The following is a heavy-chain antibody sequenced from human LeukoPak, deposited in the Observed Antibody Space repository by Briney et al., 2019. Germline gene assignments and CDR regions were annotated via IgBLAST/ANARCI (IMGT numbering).Heavy chain of an antibody. D-gene: IGHD4-11*01. J-gene: IGHJ5*02. CDR1: GGSISSGGYY. Sequence: SQTLSLTCTVSGGSISSGGYYWSWIRQHPGKSLEWIGYIYYSGSTYYNPSLKSRVTISVDTSKNQFSLKLSSVTAADTAVYYCARGSLQAPNWFDPWGQGTLVTVSS. CDR2: IYYSGST. V-gene: IGHV4-30-4*08. CDR3: ARGSLQAPNWFDP.